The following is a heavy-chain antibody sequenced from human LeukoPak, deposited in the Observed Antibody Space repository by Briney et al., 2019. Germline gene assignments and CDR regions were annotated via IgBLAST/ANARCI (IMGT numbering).Heavy chain of an antibody. CDR1: GFTFSTYG. CDR3: AKDSGIAVAGTLRAFDI. J-gene: IGHJ3*02. CDR2: ISYDGNNK. V-gene: IGHV3-30*18. D-gene: IGHD6-19*01. Sequence: PGRSLRLSCAASGFTFSTYGMHWVRQAPGKGLEWVAVISYDGNNKYYADSVKGRFTIFTDNSKNTLYLQMNSLRAEDTAVYYCAKDSGIAVAGTLRAFDIWGQGTMVTVSS.